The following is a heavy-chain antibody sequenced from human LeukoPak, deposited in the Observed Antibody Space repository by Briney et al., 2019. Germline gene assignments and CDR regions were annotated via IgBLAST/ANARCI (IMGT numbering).Heavy chain of an antibody. D-gene: IGHD1-26*01. CDR2: ISGSGSST. CDR3: AKRGGSGSYCFDF. Sequence: GGSLRLSCAASGFTFSNYAMSWVRQAPGKGLEWVSAISGSGSSTHYADSVKGRFTISSDSSKNTLYLQMNSLRAEDTAVYYCAKRGGSGSYCFDFWGQGTLVSVSS. J-gene: IGHJ4*02. CDR1: GFTFSNYA. V-gene: IGHV3-23*01.